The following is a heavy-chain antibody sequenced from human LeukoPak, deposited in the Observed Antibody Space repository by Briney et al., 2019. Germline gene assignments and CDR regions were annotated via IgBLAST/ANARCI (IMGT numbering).Heavy chain of an antibody. D-gene: IGHD6-13*01. CDR3: ARVTGTAAAGTMDAFDI. J-gene: IGHJ3*02. V-gene: IGHV4-31*03. CDR2: IYYSGST. Sequence: PSQTLSLTCTVSGGSISSGGYYWSWIRQHPGKGLEWIGYIYYSGSTYYNPSLKSRVTISVDTSKNQFSLKLSSVTAADTAVYYCARVTGTAAAGTMDAFDIWGQGTMVTVSS. CDR1: GGSISSGGYY.